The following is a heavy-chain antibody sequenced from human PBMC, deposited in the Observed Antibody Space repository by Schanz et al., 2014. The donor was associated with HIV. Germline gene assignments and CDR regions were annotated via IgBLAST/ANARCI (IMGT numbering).Heavy chain of an antibody. V-gene: IGHV3-30*18. Sequence: QVQLVESGGALVQPGRFLRLSCAASGFTFTTYGMQWVRQAPGKGLEWVAVISSDGSNKYYADSVRGRFTISRDNSKNALYLQMNSLRAEDTAVYYCAKGQRGVVRGDIDHWGQGTLVTVSS. CDR1: GFTFTTYG. CDR3: AKGQRGVVRGDIDH. CDR2: ISSDGSNK. J-gene: IGHJ4*02. D-gene: IGHD3-10*01.